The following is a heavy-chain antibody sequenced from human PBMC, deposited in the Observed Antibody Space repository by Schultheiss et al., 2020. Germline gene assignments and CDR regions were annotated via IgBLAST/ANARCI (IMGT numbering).Heavy chain of an antibody. Sequence: SETLSLTCTVSGGSISSYYWGWIRQPPGKGLEWIGYIYYSGSTNYNPSLKSRVTISVDTSKNQFSLKLSSVTAADTAVYYCAKDVGRWLLLHNFDYWGQGTLVTVSS. J-gene: IGHJ4*02. D-gene: IGHD3-22*01. CDR1: GGSISSYY. V-gene: IGHV4-59*12. CDR3: AKDVGRWLLLHNFDY. CDR2: IYYSGST.